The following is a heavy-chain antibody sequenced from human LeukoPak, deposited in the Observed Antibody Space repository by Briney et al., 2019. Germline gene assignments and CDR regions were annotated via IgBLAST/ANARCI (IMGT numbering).Heavy chain of an antibody. Sequence: GGSLRLSCAASGFTFSSYGMHWVRQAPGKGLEWVAFIRYDGSNKYYADSVKGRFTISRDNSKNTLYLQMNSLRAEDTAVYYCAKDSGRVWMVAALDYWGQGTLVFVPS. CDR1: GFTFSSYG. D-gene: IGHD2-15*01. J-gene: IGHJ4*02. V-gene: IGHV3-30*02. CDR3: AKDSGRVWMVAALDY. CDR2: IRYDGSNK.